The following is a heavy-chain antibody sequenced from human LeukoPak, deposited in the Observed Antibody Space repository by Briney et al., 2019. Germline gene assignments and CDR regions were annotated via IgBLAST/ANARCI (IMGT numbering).Heavy chain of an antibody. J-gene: IGHJ3*02. CDR3: AKDHPHIVVVTAIPNAFDI. CDR1: GFTFDDYA. V-gene: IGHV3-9*01. CDR2: ISWNSGSI. Sequence: SLRLSCAASGFTFDDYAMHWVRQAPGKGLEWVSGISWNSGSIGYADSVKGRFTISRDNSKNTLYLQMNSLRAEDTAVYYCAKDHPHIVVVTAIPNAFDIWGQGTMVTVSS. D-gene: IGHD2-21*02.